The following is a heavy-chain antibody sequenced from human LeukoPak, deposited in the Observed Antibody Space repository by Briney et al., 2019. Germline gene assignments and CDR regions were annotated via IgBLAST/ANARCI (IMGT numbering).Heavy chain of an antibody. CDR2: ISWNSGSI. CDR3: AKDTGYYYDSSGSSFFDY. V-gene: IGHV3-9*01. Sequence: GGSLRLSCAASGFTFSSYWMHWVRQAPGKGLEWVSGISWNSGSIGYADSVKGRFTISRDNAKNSLYLQMNSLRAEDTALYYCAKDTGYYYDSSGSSFFDYWGQGTLVTVSS. J-gene: IGHJ4*02. CDR1: GFTFSSYW. D-gene: IGHD3-22*01.